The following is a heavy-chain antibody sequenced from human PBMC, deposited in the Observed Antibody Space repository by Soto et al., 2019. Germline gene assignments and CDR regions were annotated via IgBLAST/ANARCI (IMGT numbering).Heavy chain of an antibody. Sequence: PWGSLRLSCAVSGITLSSYARSWVRQPPGKRRQWVSGISASGGSTSYAHSVKGRFTISIDNSKNTLYLQMNSLTADDTAVYHCGKGQNSGTYRFYFDYWGQGPLVTVSS. CDR1: GITLSSYA. CDR3: GKGQNSGTYRFYFDY. CDR2: ISASGGST. D-gene: IGHD2-2*01. V-gene: IGHV3-23*01. J-gene: IGHJ4*02.